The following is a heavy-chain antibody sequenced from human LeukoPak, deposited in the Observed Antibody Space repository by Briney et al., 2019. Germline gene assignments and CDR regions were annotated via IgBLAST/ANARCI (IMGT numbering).Heavy chain of an antibody. J-gene: IGHJ5*02. CDR1: GGSFSGYY. CDR3: ARAPPSSGYSFNWIDP. D-gene: IGHD3-22*01. CDR2: INHSGST. Sequence: SETLSLTCAVYGGSFSGYYWSWIRQPPGKGLEWIGEINHSGSTNYNPSLKSRVTISVDTSKNQFSLKLSSVTAADTAVYYCARAPPSSGYSFNWIDPWGQGTLVTVSS. V-gene: IGHV4-34*01.